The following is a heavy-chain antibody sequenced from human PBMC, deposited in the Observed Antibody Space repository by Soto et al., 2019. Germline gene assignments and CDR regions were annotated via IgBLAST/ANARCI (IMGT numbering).Heavy chain of an antibody. CDR2: IYNSGNT. J-gene: IGHJ5*02. D-gene: IGHD2-21*02. Sequence: SETLSLTCAVSGGSISSGFYSWSWIRQPPGQGLEWIGYIYNSGNTYYNPSLMSRVTISVDRSQNHFSLKLTSVTAADTAVYYRARGSDGVWNWFDPWGQGTQVTVPQ. CDR1: GGSISSGFYS. CDR3: ARGSDGVWNWFDP. V-gene: IGHV4-30-2*01.